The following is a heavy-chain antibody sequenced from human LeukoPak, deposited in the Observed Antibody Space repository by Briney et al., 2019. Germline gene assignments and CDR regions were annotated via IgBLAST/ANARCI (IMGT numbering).Heavy chain of an antibody. J-gene: IGHJ1*01. CDR2: IKQDGSEK. Sequence: GGSLRLSCAASGFTFSSYWMSWVRQAPGKGLEWVANIKQDGSEKYYVDSVKGRFTFSRDNAKNSLYLQMNSLRAEDTAVYYCARDEGNYYDSSGSLYFQHWGQGTLVTVSS. D-gene: IGHD3-22*01. CDR3: ARDEGNYYDSSGSLYFQH. CDR1: GFTFSSYW. V-gene: IGHV3-7*01.